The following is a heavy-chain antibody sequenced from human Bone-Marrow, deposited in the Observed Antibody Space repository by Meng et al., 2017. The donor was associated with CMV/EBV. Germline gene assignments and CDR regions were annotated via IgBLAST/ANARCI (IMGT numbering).Heavy chain of an antibody. CDR2: IKQDGSEK. CDR3: ARNLKAVALDY. J-gene: IGHJ4*02. V-gene: IGHV3-7*01. CDR1: GVTFSGDA. Sequence: GGSLRLSCVASGVTFSGDAMHWVRQAPGKGLEWVANIKQDGSEKYYVDSVKGRFTISRDNAKNSLYLQMNSLRAEDTAVYYCARNLKAVALDYWGQGTLVTVSS. D-gene: IGHD6-19*01.